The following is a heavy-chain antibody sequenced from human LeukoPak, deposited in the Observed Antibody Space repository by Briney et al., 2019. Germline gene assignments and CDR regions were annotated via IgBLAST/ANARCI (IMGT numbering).Heavy chain of an antibody. Sequence: PGGSLRLSCAASGFTFSNYEMNWVRQAPGKGLEWISHISNFDDIIHYADSVEGRFTISRDNDKNSIYLQMNSLRAEDTAVYYCAKDATPALGTVYMDVWGKGTTVTISS. J-gene: IGHJ6*03. CDR2: ISNFDDII. CDR3: AKDATPALGTVYMDV. V-gene: IGHV3-48*03. CDR1: GFTFSNYE. D-gene: IGHD6-13*01.